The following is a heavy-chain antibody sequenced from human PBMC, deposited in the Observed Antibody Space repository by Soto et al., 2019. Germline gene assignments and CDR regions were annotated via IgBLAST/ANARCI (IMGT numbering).Heavy chain of an antibody. Sequence: QVQLVQSGAEVKKSGASVKVSCKASGYTFTSHDINWVRQATGQGLEWMGWMNPNSGNTGYAQKLQGRVTMTRNTSISTADMELSSLRSEDTAVYYCARWDYGVYARFDYWGQGTLVTVSS. V-gene: IGHV1-8*01. D-gene: IGHD4-17*01. J-gene: IGHJ4*02. CDR2: MNPNSGNT. CDR3: ARWDYGVYARFDY. CDR1: GYTFTSHD.